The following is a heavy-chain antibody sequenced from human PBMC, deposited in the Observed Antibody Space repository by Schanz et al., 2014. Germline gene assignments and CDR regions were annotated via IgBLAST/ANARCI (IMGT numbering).Heavy chain of an antibody. D-gene: IGHD6-13*01. CDR2: IHYDGTYK. CDR3: ARDRQQLVGRIGYYYGMDV. Sequence: QVQLVESGGGVVQPGRSLRLSCAASGFTFSTFGMHWVRQAPGKGLEWVAFIHYDGTYKYYADSVKGRFTISRDNSENTLYLQMISLRAEDTAVYYCARDRQQLVGRIGYYYGMDVWGQGTTVTVSS. V-gene: IGHV3-30*03. CDR1: GFTFSTFG. J-gene: IGHJ6*02.